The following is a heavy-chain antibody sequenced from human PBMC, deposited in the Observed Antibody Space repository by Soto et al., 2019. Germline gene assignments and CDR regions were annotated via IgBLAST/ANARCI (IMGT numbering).Heavy chain of an antibody. CDR3: ARDDYSYYYYGMDV. V-gene: IGHV3-11*06. CDR1: VFSFSDYY. Sequence: GGSLRLSCTASVFSFSDYYMSWIRQAPGKGLEWVSYISSGSTYTNYADSVKGRFTISRDNAKNSLYLQMDSLRVEDTAVYYCARDDYSYYYYGMDVWGQGTTVTVSS. J-gene: IGHJ6*02. CDR2: ISSGSTYT. D-gene: IGHD4-17*01.